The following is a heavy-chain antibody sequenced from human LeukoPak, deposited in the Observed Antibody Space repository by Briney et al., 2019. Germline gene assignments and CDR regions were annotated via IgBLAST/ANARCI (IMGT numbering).Heavy chain of an antibody. CDR1: GFTFSSYG. J-gene: IGHJ4*02. Sequence: PGGSLRLSCAASGFTFSSYGMNWVRQAPGKGLEWVSYISSSSTSIYYADSVKGRFTISRDNVKNSLYLQMNSLRAEDTAVYHCARVSRSGYYGEYWGQGTPVTVSS. D-gene: IGHD3-3*01. CDR2: ISSSSTSI. CDR3: ARVSRSGYYGEY. V-gene: IGHV3-48*01.